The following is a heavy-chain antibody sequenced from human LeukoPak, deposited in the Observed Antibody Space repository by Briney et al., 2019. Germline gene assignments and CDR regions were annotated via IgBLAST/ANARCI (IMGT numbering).Heavy chain of an antibody. V-gene: IGHV3-23*01. Sequence: PGGSLRLSCATSGFTFSRYTMNWVRQTPGKGLEYVSAISGSGDSTYYADSVKGRFTISRDNSKNTLFLQMNSLRAEDTAVYYCANNWNLDYWGQGTLVTVSS. CDR2: ISGSGDST. D-gene: IGHD1-20*01. CDR1: GFTFSRYT. CDR3: ANNWNLDY. J-gene: IGHJ4*02.